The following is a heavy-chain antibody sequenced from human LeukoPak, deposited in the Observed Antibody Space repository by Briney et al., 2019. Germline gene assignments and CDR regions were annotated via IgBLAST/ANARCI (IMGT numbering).Heavy chain of an antibody. CDR3: ARFPEGSSTWSIDF. Sequence: PGGSLRLSCAASGFTHSSCSMNWVRQAPGKGLEWVSSISRSSGYVFYADSMKGRFTVSRDNSKNSLYLQMNTLRAEDTAVYYCARFPEGSSTWSIDFWGQGTLVTVSS. CDR2: ISRSSGYV. V-gene: IGHV3-21*01. J-gene: IGHJ4*02. CDR1: GFTHSSCS. D-gene: IGHD6-13*01.